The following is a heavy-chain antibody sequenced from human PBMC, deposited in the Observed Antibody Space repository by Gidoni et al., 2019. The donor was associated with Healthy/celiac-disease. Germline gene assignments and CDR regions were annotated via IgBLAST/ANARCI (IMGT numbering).Heavy chain of an antibody. D-gene: IGHD3-10*01. CDR3: ARGRYYYGSGSYLSYYYYMDV. CDR1: GGSFSGYY. V-gene: IGHV4-34*01. Sequence: QVQLQQWGAGLLKPSETLSLTCAVYGGSFSGYYWSWIRQPPGKGLEWIGEINHSGSTNYNPSLKSRVTISVDTSKNQFSLKLSSVTAADTAVYYCARGRYYYGSGSYLSYYYYMDVWGKGTTVTVSS. J-gene: IGHJ6*03. CDR2: INHSGST.